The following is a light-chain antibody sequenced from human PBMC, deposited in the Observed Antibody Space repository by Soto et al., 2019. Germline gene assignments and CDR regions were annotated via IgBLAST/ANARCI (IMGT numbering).Light chain of an antibody. CDR3: QSYDSSLSAFYV. V-gene: IGLV1-40*01. J-gene: IGLJ1*01. Sequence: QSVLTQPPSVSGAPGQRVTISCTGSSSNIGAGYDVHWYQQLPGTAPKLLIYGNSNRPAGVPDRFSGSKSGTSASLAITGLQAEDEADYYCQSYDSSLSAFYVFGTGTKRTVL. CDR2: GNS. CDR1: SSNIGAGYD.